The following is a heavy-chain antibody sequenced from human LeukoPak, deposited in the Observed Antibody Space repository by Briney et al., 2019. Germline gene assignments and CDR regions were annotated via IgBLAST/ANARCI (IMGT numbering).Heavy chain of an antibody. CDR1: GFTFSSDA. D-gene: IGHD2-15*01. CDR3: ATDDMRAGGDY. Sequence: GGTLRLSCAASGFTFSSDAMSWVRRAPAEGLEWGSTISGSGGSAYYADSLKGRFTISRDTSRDTLYLQMNSLRAADTAVYYCATDDMRAGGDYWGQGTLVTVSS. V-gene: IGHV3-23*01. CDR2: ISGSGGSA. J-gene: IGHJ4*02.